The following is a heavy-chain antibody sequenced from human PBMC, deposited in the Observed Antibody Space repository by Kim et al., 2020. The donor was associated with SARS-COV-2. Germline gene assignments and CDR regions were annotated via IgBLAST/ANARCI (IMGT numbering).Heavy chain of an antibody. Sequence: SETLSLTCAVSGGSISSSNWWSWVRQPPGKGLEWIGEIYHSGSTNYNPSLKSRVTISVDKSKNHFSLKLSSVTAADTAVYYCAGGGEIAAASTFGYFQHWGQGTPVTVSS. CDR3: AGGGEIAAASTFGYFQH. CDR2: IYHSGST. D-gene: IGHD6-13*01. V-gene: IGHV4-4*02. CDR1: GGSISSSNW. J-gene: IGHJ1*01.